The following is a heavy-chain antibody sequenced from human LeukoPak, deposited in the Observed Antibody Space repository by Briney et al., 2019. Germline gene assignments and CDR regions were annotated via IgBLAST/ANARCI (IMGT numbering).Heavy chain of an antibody. CDR2: MYTSGST. D-gene: IGHD3-16*01. CDR3: ARGASSSSAIGYYYYYIDV. Sequence: PSETLSLTCTVSGGSISRGSYYWRWIRQPAGKGLEWIGRMYTSGSTSYNPSLKSRVTISVDTSKNQFSLNLSAVTAADTAVYYCARGASSSSAIGYYYYYIDVWGKGTTVTVSS. CDR1: GGSISRGSYY. J-gene: IGHJ6*03. V-gene: IGHV4-61*02.